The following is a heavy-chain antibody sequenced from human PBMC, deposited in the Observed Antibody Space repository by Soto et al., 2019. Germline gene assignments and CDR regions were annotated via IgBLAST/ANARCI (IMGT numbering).Heavy chain of an antibody. CDR3: ARESGGATATLDYYYFYMDV. D-gene: IGHD5-12*01. CDR2: INPNSGVT. CDR1: GDSFNDYY. V-gene: IGHV1-2*04. J-gene: IGHJ6*03. Sequence: QVQLVQSGAEVRKPGASVTVSCRSSGDSFNDYYIHWVRQAPGQGLEWMGWINPNSGVTKYAQKFQGWFSMTRDTSIRTVYMQLSRLRSYDTAVYYCARESGGATATLDYYYFYMDVWGTGTTVTVSS.